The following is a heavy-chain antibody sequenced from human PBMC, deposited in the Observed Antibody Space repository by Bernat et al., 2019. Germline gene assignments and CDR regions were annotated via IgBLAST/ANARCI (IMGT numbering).Heavy chain of an antibody. V-gene: IGHV3-15*07. D-gene: IGHD3-10*01. CDR3: TTELWFGELGLDPNDY. CDR1: GFTFSNAW. CDR2: IKSKTDGGTT. J-gene: IGHJ4*02. Sequence: EVQLVESGGGLVKPGGSLRLSCAASGFTFSNAWMNWVRPAPGKGLEWVGRIKSKTDGGTTDYAAPVKGRFTISRDDSKNTLYLQMNSLKTEDTAVYYCTTELWFGELGLDPNDYWGQGTLVTVSS.